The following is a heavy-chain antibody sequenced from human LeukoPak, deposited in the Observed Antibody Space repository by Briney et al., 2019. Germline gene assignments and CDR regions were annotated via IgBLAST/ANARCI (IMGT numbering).Heavy chain of an antibody. CDR2: IIPILGTA. Sequence: SVKVSCKASGGTFSSYAISWVRQAPGQGLEWMGGIIPILGTANYAQKFQGRVTITADESTSTAYMELSSLRSEDTAVYYCARAQYYYGSGSYYPGLYYYYGMDVWGKGTTVTVSS. CDR3: ARAQYYYGSGSYYPGLYYYYGMDV. J-gene: IGHJ6*04. V-gene: IGHV1-69*01. D-gene: IGHD3-10*01. CDR1: GGTFSSYA.